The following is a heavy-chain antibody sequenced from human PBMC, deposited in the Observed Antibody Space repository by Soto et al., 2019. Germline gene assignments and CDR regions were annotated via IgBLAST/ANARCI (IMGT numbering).Heavy chain of an antibody. CDR3: ARGPVGGYYDSSGYLTNFDY. Sequence: VSEKVSCKASGYTFTSYYMHWVRQAPGQGLECMGIINPSGGSTSYAQKFQGRVTMTRDTSTSTVYMELSSLRSEDTAVYYCARGPVGGYYDSSGYLTNFDYWGQGTLVTVSS. CDR1: GYTFTSYY. V-gene: IGHV1-46*03. J-gene: IGHJ4*02. CDR2: INPSGGST. D-gene: IGHD3-22*01.